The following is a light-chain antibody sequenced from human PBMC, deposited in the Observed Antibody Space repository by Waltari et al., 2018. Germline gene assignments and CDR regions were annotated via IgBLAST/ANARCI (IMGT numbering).Light chain of an antibody. CDR3: QKYGTLPAT. J-gene: IGKJ1*01. CDR2: DAS. CDR1: QSVSRF. V-gene: IGKV3-20*01. Sequence: QSPGTLSLSPGERATLSCRASQSVSRFLAWYQQKPGQAPRLLIYDASSRATGIPDRFSGSGSGTDFSLTITRLEPEDFAVYYCQKYGTLPATFGQGTRVE.